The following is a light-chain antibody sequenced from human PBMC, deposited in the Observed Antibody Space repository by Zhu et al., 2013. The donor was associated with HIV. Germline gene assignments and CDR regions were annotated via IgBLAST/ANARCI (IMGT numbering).Light chain of an antibody. CDR1: QSVRGDF. J-gene: IGKJ4*01. Sequence: DIVLTQSPGTLSLSPGERATLSCRASQSVRGDFLAWYQQKPGQAPRVVIYGASSRATGIPDRYSGSGSGTEFTLTISRVGPEDFAVYYCQQYYSFPLTFGG. CDR3: QQYYSFPLT. V-gene: IGKV3-20*01. CDR2: GAS.